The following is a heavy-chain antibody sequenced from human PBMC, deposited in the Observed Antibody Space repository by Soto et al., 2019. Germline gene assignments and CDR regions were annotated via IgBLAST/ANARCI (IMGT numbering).Heavy chain of an antibody. J-gene: IGHJ3*02. V-gene: IGHV3-30*18. CDR1: GFTFSSYG. CDR3: AKEGGIVGAPHDAFDI. Sequence: QVQLVESGEGVVQPGRSLRLSCAASGFTFSSYGMHWVRQAPGKGLEWVAVISYDGSNKYYADSVKGRFTISRDNSKNTLYLQMNSLRAEDTAVYYCAKEGGIVGAPHDAFDIWGQGTMVTVSS. CDR2: ISYDGSNK. D-gene: IGHD1-26*01.